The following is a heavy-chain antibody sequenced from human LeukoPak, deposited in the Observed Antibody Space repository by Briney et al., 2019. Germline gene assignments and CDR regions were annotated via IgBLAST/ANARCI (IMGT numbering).Heavy chain of an antibody. CDR2: IYSGGST. V-gene: IGHV3-53*01. J-gene: IGHJ4*02. Sequence: GGSLRLSCAASGFTVSSSYVSWVRQAPGKGLEWVSVIYSGGSTYYADSVKGRFTISRDNSKNTLYLQMNSLRAEDTAVYYCARDCSSTSCYDYWGQGTLVTVSS. CDR3: ARDCSSTSCYDY. D-gene: IGHD2-2*01. CDR1: GFTVSSSY.